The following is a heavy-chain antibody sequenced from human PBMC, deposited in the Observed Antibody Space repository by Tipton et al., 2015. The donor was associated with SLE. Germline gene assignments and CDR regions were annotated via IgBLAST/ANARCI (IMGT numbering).Heavy chain of an antibody. V-gene: IGHV3-74*01. J-gene: IGHJ5*02. Sequence: SLRLSCEASGFTFSFYWMHWFRQAPGKGPEWVARVRGDGAGTNHADPVKGRFTISRDNAKNTVYLQMNSLRAEDTAVYYCAKDSGPNQFDPWGQGTLVTASS. CDR1: GFTFSFYW. D-gene: IGHD1-14*01. CDR3: AKDSGPNQFDP. CDR2: VRGDGAGT.